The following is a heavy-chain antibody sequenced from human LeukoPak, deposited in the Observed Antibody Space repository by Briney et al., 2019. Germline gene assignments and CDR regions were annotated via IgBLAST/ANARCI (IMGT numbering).Heavy chain of an antibody. CDR2: ISYDGSNK. Sequence: PGRSLRLYCAASGFTFSSYGMHWVRQAPGKGLEWVAVISYDGSNKYYADSVKGRFTISRDNSKNTLYLQMNSLKTEDTAVYYCTRDGYSSSWGQGTLVTVSS. D-gene: IGHD6-13*01. CDR1: GFTFSSYG. CDR3: TRDGYSSS. V-gene: IGHV3-30*03. J-gene: IGHJ4*02.